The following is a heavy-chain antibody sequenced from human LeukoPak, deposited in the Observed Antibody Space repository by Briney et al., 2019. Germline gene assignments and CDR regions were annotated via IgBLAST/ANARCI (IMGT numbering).Heavy chain of an antibody. V-gene: IGHV3-66*01. D-gene: IGHD6-13*01. CDR3: AGGARRQQPFDY. Sequence: GGSLRLSCAASGFTVSSNYMSWVRQAPGKGLEWVSVIYSGGSTYYADSAKGRFTISRDNSKNTLYLQMNSLRAEDTAVYYCAGGARRQQPFDYWGQGTLVTVSS. J-gene: IGHJ4*02. CDR1: GFTVSSNY. CDR2: IYSGGST.